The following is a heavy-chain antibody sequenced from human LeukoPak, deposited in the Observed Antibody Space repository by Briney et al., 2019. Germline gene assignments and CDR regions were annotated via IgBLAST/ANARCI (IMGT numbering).Heavy chain of an antibody. CDR1: GFTFDDYD. CDR2: IRWNSDIM. V-gene: IGHV3-9*01. D-gene: IGHD2-21*02. CDR3: TKADCRGDCRTSDF. Sequence: GGSLSLSCAASGFTFDDYDMHWVRQAPGKGLEWVSGIRWNSDIMGYADSVKGRFTISRDNAKNSLYLQMNSLRGEDTALYYCTKADCRGDCRTSDFWGQGTLVTVSS. J-gene: IGHJ4*02.